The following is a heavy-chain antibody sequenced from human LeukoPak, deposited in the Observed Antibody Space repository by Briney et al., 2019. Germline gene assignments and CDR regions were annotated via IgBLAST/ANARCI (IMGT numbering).Heavy chain of an antibody. Sequence: GGSLRLSCAASGFTFSTHAMHWVRQAPGKGLEGGAVISNDGSDTRYADSVRGRFPISRDNSKNTLFLQMNSLRAEDTAVYYCAKPRHCSTSTCASAAFDVWGQGTMVTVSS. CDR2: ISNDGSDT. CDR3: AKPRHCSTSTCASAAFDV. CDR1: GFTFSTHA. V-gene: IGHV3-30-3*02. D-gene: IGHD2-2*01. J-gene: IGHJ3*01.